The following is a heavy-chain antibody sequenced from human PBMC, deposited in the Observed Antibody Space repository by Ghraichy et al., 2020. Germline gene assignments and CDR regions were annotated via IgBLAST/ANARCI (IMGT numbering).Heavy chain of an antibody. J-gene: IGHJ4*02. CDR3: ARHRVGGTSLSDY. Sequence: ASVKVSCEASGYTFTGYYMHWVRQAPGQGLEWMGWINPNSGDTNYAQKFHGRVTMTRDTSISTAYMELSSLRSDDTAVYYCARHRVGGTSLSDYWGQGTLVTVSS. D-gene: IGHD1-7*01. CDR2: INPNSGDT. CDR1: GYTFTGYY. V-gene: IGHV1-2*02.